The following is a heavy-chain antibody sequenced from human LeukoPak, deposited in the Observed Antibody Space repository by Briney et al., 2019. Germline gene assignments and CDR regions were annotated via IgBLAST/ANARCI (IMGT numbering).Heavy chain of an antibody. CDR3: ARGYSYGPPFDP. CDR1: GYTFTGYY. Sequence: GASVKVSCKASGYTFTGYYMHWVRQAPGQGLEWMGWINPNSCGTNYAQKFQGRVTMTRDTSISTAYMELSRLRSDDTAVYYCARGYSYGPPFDPWGQGTLVTVSS. CDR2: INPNSCGT. V-gene: IGHV1-2*02. J-gene: IGHJ5*02. D-gene: IGHD5-18*01.